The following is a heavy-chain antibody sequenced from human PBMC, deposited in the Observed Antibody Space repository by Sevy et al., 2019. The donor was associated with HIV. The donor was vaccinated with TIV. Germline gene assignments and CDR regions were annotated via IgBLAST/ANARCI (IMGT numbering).Heavy chain of an antibody. D-gene: IGHD2-2*01. CDR1: GYSFTSYW. V-gene: IGHV5-51*01. Sequence: GKSLKISCKGSGYSFTSYWIGWVRQMPGKGLEWMGIIYPGDSDTRHSPSFQGQVTISADKSISTACLQWSSLKASDTVMYYCASKLYCSSTSCSKDAFDIWGQGTMVPVSS. J-gene: IGHJ3*02. CDR3: ASKLYCSSTSCSKDAFDI. CDR2: IYPGDSDT.